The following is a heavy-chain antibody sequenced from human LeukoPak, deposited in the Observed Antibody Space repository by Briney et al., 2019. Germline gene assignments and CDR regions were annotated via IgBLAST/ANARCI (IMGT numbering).Heavy chain of an antibody. D-gene: IGHD3-3*01. J-gene: IGHJ5*02. CDR2: ITGSGTGT. V-gene: IGHV3-43*02. CDR1: GFTFDEYA. Sequence: GGSLRLSCAASGFTFDEYAMHWVRQAPGKGLQWVSVITGSGTGTDYADSVKGRFTISRDNSRNSLYLQMNSLRIEDTALYYCAKDMDHYDFWTGGFDPWGQGTLVTVSS. CDR3: AKDMDHYDFWTGGFDP.